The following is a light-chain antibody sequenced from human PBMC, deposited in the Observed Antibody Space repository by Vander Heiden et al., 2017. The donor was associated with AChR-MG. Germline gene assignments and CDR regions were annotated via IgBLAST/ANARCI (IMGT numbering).Light chain of an antibody. CDR2: RAS. J-gene: IGKJ4*01. CDR1: QSISSW. CDR3: QQYNSLALT. V-gene: IGKV1-5*03. Sequence: DIQMTQSPSTLSASVGDRVTITCWASQSISSWLAWYQQKPGKAPKLLIYRASTLKSGVPSRFSGSGSGTEFTLTISSLQPDDFATYHCQQYNSLALTFGGGTKVEMK.